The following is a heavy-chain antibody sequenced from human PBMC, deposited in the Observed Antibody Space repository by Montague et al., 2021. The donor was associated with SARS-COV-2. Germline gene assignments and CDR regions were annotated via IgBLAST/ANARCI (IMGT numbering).Heavy chain of an antibody. J-gene: IGHJ6*02. Sequence: TLSLTCTVSGGSISSDGYYWIWHRQHPGKGLEWNGYNYYSRSTNYNLSLRSRVTISVDTSKNQLSLKLRSVTAADTAVYYCATESLGYCSRTSSYGRHYGMDVWGQGTTVTVSS. CDR3: ATESLGYCSRTSSYGRHYGMDV. CDR1: GGSISSDGYY. V-gene: IGHV4-31*03. D-gene: IGHD2-2*01. CDR2: NYYSRST.